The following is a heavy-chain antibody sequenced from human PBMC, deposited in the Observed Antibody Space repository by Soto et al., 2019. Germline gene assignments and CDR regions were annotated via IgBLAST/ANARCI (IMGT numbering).Heavy chain of an antibody. CDR2: IIPIFGTA. D-gene: IGHD5-12*01. J-gene: IGHJ4*02. Sequence: ASVKVSCKASGGTFSSYAISWVRQAPGQGLEWMGGIIPIFGTANYAQKFQGRVTITADKSTSTACMELSSLRSEDTAVYYCAREGVATYDYWGQGTLVTVSS. CDR1: GGTFSSYA. CDR3: AREGVATYDY. V-gene: IGHV1-69*06.